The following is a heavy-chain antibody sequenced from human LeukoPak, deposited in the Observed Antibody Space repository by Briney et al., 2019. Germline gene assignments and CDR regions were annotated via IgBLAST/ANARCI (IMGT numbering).Heavy chain of an antibody. V-gene: IGHV3-15*01. CDR1: GFTFSNAW. Sequence: GGSLRLSCAASGFTFSNAWMSWVRQAPGKGLEWVGRIKSKTDGGTTDYAAPVKGRFAISRDDSQNTLYLQMNSLKTEDTAVYYCTTGAPRAYSGSYSNCWGQGTLVTVSS. D-gene: IGHD1-26*01. CDR2: IKSKTDGGTT. J-gene: IGHJ4*02. CDR3: TTGAPRAYSGSYSNC.